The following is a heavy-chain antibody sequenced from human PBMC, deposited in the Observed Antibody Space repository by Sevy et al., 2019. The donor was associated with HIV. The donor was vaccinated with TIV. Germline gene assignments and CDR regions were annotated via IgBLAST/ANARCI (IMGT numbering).Heavy chain of an antibody. CDR3: AKTDRISALGQFDY. CDR1: GFTFSRFA. Sequence: GGSLRLSCAASGFTFSRFAMSWVRQAPGKGLEWVSIISGSGDITYHEQSVKGRFTISRDNSKNTLSLQMNSLRAEDTAIYFCAKTDRISALGQFDYWGQGTLVTVSS. J-gene: IGHJ4*02. V-gene: IGHV3-23*01. D-gene: IGHD6-13*01. CDR2: ISGSGDIT.